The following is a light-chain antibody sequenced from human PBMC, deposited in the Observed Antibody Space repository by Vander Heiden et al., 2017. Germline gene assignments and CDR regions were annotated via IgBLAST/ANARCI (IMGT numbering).Light chain of an antibody. CDR3: QVSDSNTAV. Sequence: SYALTQPPSVSVSLGQTASITCAGDNLGTKCACWYQKKPGQAPVLVIYKDSKRPSGISERFSGSNSGNTATLTISGAQARDEADYYCQVSDSNTAVFGSGTKVTVL. J-gene: IGLJ1*01. CDR1: NLGTKC. V-gene: IGLV3-1*01. CDR2: KDS.